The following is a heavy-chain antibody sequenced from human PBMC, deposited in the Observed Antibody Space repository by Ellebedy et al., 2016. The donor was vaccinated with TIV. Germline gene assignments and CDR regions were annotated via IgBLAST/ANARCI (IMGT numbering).Heavy chain of an antibody. CDR3: ARDPRVGATRNYFEH. D-gene: IGHD1-26*01. Sequence: GGSLRLSCAASGFTFSNSWMSWVRQGPGKGLDWVSTISSSGGSTYYADSVKGRFTISRDNSENTHYLQMNSLRVEDTAVYFCARDPRVGATRNYFEHWGQGALVTVSS. CDR2: ISSSGGST. V-gene: IGHV3-23*01. J-gene: IGHJ4*02. CDR1: GFTFSNSW.